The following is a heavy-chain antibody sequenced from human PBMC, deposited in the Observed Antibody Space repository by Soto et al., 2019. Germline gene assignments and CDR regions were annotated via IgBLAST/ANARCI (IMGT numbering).Heavy chain of an antibody. CDR1: GFMFRSYW. D-gene: IGHD4-17*01. J-gene: IGHJ4*02. CDR3: ARVRANDYEIDY. CDR2: IKRDGSEK. Sequence: EVQLVESGGGLVQPGGSLRLSCAASGFMFRSYWMTWVRHAPGKGLEWVANIKRDGSEKFYVDSVKGRFTISRDNADNSLFLHMNSLRAEDTAIYYCARVRANDYEIDYWGQGALVTVS. V-gene: IGHV3-7*03.